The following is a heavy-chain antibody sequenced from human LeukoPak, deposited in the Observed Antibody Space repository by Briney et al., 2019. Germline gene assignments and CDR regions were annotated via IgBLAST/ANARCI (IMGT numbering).Heavy chain of an antibody. V-gene: IGHV3-30*18. CDR3: AKNSGSTAL. D-gene: IGHD1-26*01. CDR1: GFTFRSYG. J-gene: IGHJ4*02. Sequence: PGRSLRLSCAASGFTFRSYGMHWVRQAPGKGLEWVALISYNGINKYYADSVKGRFTISRDNSKNTLYLQMNSLRAEDTAMYYCAKNSGSTALWGQGTLVTVSS. CDR2: ISYNGINK.